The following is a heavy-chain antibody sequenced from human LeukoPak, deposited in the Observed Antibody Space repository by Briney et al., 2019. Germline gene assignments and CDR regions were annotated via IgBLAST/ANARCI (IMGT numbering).Heavy chain of an antibody. CDR2: IYYSGST. Sequence: SETLSLTCTVSGGSISSYYWSWIRQPAGKGLEWIGYIYYSGSTNYNPSLKSRVTISVDTSKNQFSLKLSSVTAADTAVYYCARAGYSYGYGLDYWGQGTLVTVSS. D-gene: IGHD5-18*01. CDR1: GGSISSYY. V-gene: IGHV4-59*01. CDR3: ARAGYSYGYGLDY. J-gene: IGHJ4*02.